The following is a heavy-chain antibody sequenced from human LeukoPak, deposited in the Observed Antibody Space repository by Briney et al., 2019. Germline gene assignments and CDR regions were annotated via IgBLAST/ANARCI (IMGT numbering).Heavy chain of an antibody. CDR2: INRDGSVI. J-gene: IGHJ3*02. V-gene: IGHV3-7*01. CDR1: GFTFSSYW. Sequence: GGSLRLSCAASGFTFSSYWMTWVRQVPGKGLEWVSNINRDGSVIHYMDSVKGRFTISRDNAKNSLYLRMNSLRAEDTAVYYCARRNIVVVPAALSDAFDIWGQGTMVTVSS. D-gene: IGHD2-2*01. CDR3: ARRNIVVVPAALSDAFDI.